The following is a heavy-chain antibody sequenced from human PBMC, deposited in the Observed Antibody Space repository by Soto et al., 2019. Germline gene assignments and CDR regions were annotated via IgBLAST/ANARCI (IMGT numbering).Heavy chain of an antibody. CDR1: GGLFSSYA. D-gene: IGHD3-22*01. CDR3: ARGRSGYVWFNEF. V-gene: IGHV1-69*01. Sequence: QEQLVQSGAEVKKSGSSVKVSCKDTGGLFSSYAVSWVRQAAGQGLEWMGGIIPVFDTVYYAQKFQGRVTITADESTNTAYMELSSLRSEDTAMYYCARGRSGYVWFNEFWGQGTLVTVSS. J-gene: IGHJ4*02. CDR2: IIPVFDTV.